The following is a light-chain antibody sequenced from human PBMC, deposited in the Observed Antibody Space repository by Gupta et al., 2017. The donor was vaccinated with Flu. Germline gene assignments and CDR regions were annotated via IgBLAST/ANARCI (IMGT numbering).Light chain of an antibody. Sequence: ATPGQPASITCNSARSVSHSNGKTLVECYLQQPGQSPQLLNYEATSRGAGVPECCGSGGSRKHFTLNSSRLEAEYVGFYCRKHTNQLPLTIGEGTKVDIK. J-gene: IGKJ4*01. CDR3: KHTNQLPLT. V-gene: IGKV2-29*03. CDR2: EAT. CDR1: RSVSHSNGKTL.